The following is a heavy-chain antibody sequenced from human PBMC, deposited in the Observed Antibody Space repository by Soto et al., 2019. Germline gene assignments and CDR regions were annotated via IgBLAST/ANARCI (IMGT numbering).Heavy chain of an antibody. CDR3: ARDLLREIGWQHLVGYWFAS. CDR1: GDSVSSNSAA. D-gene: IGHD6-13*01. V-gene: IGHV6-1*01. CDR2: TYYRSKWYN. J-gene: IGHJ5*01. Sequence: SPTLSLTCAISGDSVSSNSAAWNWIRQSPSRGLEWLGRTYYRSKWYNDYAVSVKSRITINPDTSKNQFSLQLNSVTPEDTAVYYCARDLLREIGWQHLVGYWFASSAQRSPVTVSS.